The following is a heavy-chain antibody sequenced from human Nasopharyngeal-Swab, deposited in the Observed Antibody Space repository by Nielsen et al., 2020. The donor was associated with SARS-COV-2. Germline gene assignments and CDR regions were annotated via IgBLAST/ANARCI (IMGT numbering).Heavy chain of an antibody. Sequence: GSLRLSCTVSGASISSSINYWGWIRQSPQKGLEWIGTVSYSGTANYNPSLNSRVTISVDTSKNQFSLKLISVTAADTAVYYCARDESGDYLGLPFDYWGQGTPVTVSS. D-gene: IGHD4-17*01. CDR2: VSYSGTA. V-gene: IGHV4-39*07. CDR3: ARDESGDYLGLPFDY. J-gene: IGHJ4*02. CDR1: GASISSSINY.